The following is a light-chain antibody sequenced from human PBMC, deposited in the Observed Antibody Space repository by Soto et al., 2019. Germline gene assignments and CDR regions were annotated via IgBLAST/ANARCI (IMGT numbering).Light chain of an antibody. CDR3: QSYDSALSVYVV. Sequence: QSVLTQPPSVSGAPGQRITISCTGTSSKIGANYDVHWYQQLPGTAPKLLIYGDTNRPSGVPDRFSGSKSGTSASLAITGLQAEDEADYYCQSYDSALSVYVVFGGGTKVTVL. V-gene: IGLV1-40*01. J-gene: IGLJ2*01. CDR1: SSKIGANYD. CDR2: GDT.